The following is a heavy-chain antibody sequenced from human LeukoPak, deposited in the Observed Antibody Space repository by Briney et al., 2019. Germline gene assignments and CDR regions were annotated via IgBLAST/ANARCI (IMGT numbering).Heavy chain of an antibody. D-gene: IGHD3-22*01. CDR1: GFTFSSYG. Sequence: GGSLRLSCAASGFTFSSYGMHWVRQAPGKGLEWVAVIWYDGSNKYYADSVKGRFTISRDNSKNTLYLQMNSLRAEDTAVYYCARDGDDRVQAIDYWGQGTLVTVSS. CDR2: IWYDGSNK. J-gene: IGHJ4*02. V-gene: IGHV3-33*01. CDR3: ARDGDDRVQAIDY.